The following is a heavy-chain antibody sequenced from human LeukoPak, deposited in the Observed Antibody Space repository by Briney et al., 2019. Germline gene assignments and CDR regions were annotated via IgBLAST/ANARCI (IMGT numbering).Heavy chain of an antibody. D-gene: IGHD5-12*01. CDR1: GFTFSPYS. Sequence: GGSLRLSCAASGFTFSPYSMTWVRQAPGKGLEWVSSISSGGDDIYYSDLVKGRFTISRDSAKNSLFLQMSNLRADDTAVYYCATKQWLNSWGQGTRVIVAS. J-gene: IGHJ4*02. CDR2: ISSGGDDI. V-gene: IGHV3-21*01. CDR3: ATKQWLNS.